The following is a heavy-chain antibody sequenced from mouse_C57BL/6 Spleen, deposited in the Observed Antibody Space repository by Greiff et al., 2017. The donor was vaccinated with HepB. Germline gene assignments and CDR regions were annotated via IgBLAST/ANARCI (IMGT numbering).Heavy chain of an antibody. V-gene: IGHV1-52*01. Sequence: VQLQQPGAELVRPGSSVKLSCKASGYTFTSYWMHWVKQRPIQGLEWIGNIDPSDSETHYNQKFKDKATLTVDKSSSTAYMQLSSLTSEDSAVYYCAREELRRGVYYAMDYWGQGTSVTVSS. CDR2: IDPSDSET. CDR3: AREELRRGVYYAMDY. J-gene: IGHJ4*01. CDR1: GYTFTSYW. D-gene: IGHD2-12*01.